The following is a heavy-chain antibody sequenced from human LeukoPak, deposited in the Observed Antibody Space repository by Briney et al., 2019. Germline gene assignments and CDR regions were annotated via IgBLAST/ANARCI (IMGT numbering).Heavy chain of an antibody. Sequence: SETLSLTCAVYGGSFSGYYWSWIRQPPGKGLEWIGEINHSGNTNYNPSLKSRVTISVDTSKNQFSLKLSSVTAADTAVYYCARGRNLVGTSCYLDYWGQGTLVTVSS. D-gene: IGHD2-2*01. J-gene: IGHJ4*02. CDR2: INHSGNT. CDR3: ARGRNLVGTSCYLDY. V-gene: IGHV4-34*01. CDR1: GGSFSGYY.